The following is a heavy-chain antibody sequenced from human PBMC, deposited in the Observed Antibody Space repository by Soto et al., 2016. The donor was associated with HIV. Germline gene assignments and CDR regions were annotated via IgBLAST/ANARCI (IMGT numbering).Heavy chain of an antibody. Sequence: QVQLVQSGPELKKPGASVKVSCKASGYTFSGYYMHWVRQAPGQGLEWMGWILPNTGGTKYAQNLQGRVTMTRNTSISTAYMEVTSLRSDDTAVYYCVSYGYWGQGTLVTVPS. V-gene: IGHV1-2*02. D-gene: IGHD3-16*01. CDR1: GYTFSGYY. CDR3: VSYGY. J-gene: IGHJ4*02. CDR2: ILPNTGGT.